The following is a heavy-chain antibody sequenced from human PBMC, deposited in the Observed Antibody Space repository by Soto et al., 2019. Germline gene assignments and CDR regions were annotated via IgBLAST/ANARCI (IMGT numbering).Heavy chain of an antibody. D-gene: IGHD6-19*01. V-gene: IGHV1-69*01. Sequence: QVQLVQSGAEVKKPGSSVKVSCKASGGTFSSYAISWVRQAPGQGLEWMGGIIPIFGTANYAQKVQGRVTINPDESTSTAYMGLSSLRSEDKAVYYCARVQGEQWLLPNCLDYWGQGTLVTVSS. J-gene: IGHJ4*02. CDR1: GGTFSSYA. CDR2: IIPIFGTA. CDR3: ARVQGEQWLLPNCLDY.